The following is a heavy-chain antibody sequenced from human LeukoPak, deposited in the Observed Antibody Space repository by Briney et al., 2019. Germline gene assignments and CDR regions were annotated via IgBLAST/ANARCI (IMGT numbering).Heavy chain of an antibody. Sequence: SETLSLTCDVYGGSLRAYYWSWIRQPPGKGLEWIGEINHIGSTNYNPSLKSRVSISEDTSKNQFTLKLSSVTAADTAVYYCARGSRWLQSYFDYWGQGTLVTVSS. J-gene: IGHJ4*02. V-gene: IGHV4-34*01. CDR2: INHIGST. CDR3: ARGSRWLQSYFDY. CDR1: GGSLRAYY. D-gene: IGHD5-24*01.